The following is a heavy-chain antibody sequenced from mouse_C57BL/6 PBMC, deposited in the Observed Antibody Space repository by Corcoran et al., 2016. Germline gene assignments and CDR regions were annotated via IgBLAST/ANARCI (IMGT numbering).Heavy chain of an antibody. CDR1: GYTFTTYG. V-gene: IGHV9-3*01. Sequence: QIQLVQSGPELKKPGETVKISCKASGYTFTTYGMSWVKQAPGKGLKWMGWINTYSGVPTYADDFKGRFAFSLETSASTAYLQINNLKNEDTATYFCARGAYSNYGAYWGQGTLVTVSA. CDR3: ARGAYSNYGAY. CDR2: INTYSGVP. J-gene: IGHJ3*01. D-gene: IGHD2-5*01.